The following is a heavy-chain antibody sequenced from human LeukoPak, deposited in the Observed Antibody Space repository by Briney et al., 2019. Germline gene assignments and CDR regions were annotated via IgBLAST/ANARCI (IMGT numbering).Heavy chain of an antibody. CDR1: GDSVSSNSAA. CDR2: TYYRSKWYN. D-gene: IGHD3-10*01. J-gene: IGHJ5*02. V-gene: IGHV6-1*01. Sequence: SQTLSLTCAISGDSVSSNSAAWNWIRQSPSRGLEWLGRTYYRSKWYNDYAVSVKSRITINPDTSKNQFSLKLMSVTAADTAVYYCARDSGTTGEVKFDPWGQGILVTVSS. CDR3: ARDSGTTGEVKFDP.